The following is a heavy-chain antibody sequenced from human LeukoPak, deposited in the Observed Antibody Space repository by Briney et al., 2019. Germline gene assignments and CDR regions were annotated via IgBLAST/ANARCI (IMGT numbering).Heavy chain of an antibody. D-gene: IGHD2-15*01. Sequence: SETLSLTCTVSGGSISSSSYYWGWIRQPPGKGLEWIGSIYYSGSTYYNPSLKSRVTISVDTSKNQFSLKLSSVTAADTAVYYCARFTLRYSRGYWGQGTLVTVSS. V-gene: IGHV4-39*07. CDR1: GGSISSSSYY. CDR3: ARFTLRYSRGY. J-gene: IGHJ4*02. CDR2: IYYSGST.